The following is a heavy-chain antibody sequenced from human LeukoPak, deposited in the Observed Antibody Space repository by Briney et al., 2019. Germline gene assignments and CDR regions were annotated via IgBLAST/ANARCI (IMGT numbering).Heavy chain of an antibody. CDR3: ARDFYHSGTNWYDVFDV. CDR2: VSGNNGNT. D-gene: IGHD1-1*01. Sequence: ASVKVSCKASGYTFTTYGISWVRQAPGQGLERMGWVSGNNGNTTYAQKLQGRVTMTTDTSTNTAYMELSSLRSDDTAVYYCARDFYHSGTNWYDVFDVWGQGTRVTVSS. CDR1: GYTFTTYG. V-gene: IGHV1-18*01. J-gene: IGHJ3*01.